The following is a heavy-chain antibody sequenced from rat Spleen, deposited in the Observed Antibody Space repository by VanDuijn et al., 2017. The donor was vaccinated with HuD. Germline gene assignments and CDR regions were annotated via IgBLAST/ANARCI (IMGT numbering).Heavy chain of an antibody. D-gene: IGHD1-11*01. CDR3: TGRRDFDY. V-gene: IGHV2-1*01. J-gene: IGHJ2*01. Sequence: QVQLKESGPGLVQPSQTLSLTCTVPGFSLTSNSVHWVRQPPGKGLEWMGGIWGDGSSDYNSALKSRLSISRDTSKSQVFLKMNSLQTDDTAIYFCTGRRDFDYWGQGVMVTVSS. CDR2: IWGDGSS. CDR1: GFSLTSNS.